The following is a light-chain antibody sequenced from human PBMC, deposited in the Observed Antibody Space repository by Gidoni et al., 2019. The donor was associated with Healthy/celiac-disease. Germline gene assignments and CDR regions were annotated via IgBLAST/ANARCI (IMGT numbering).Light chain of an antibody. J-gene: IGKJ4*01. CDR1: QSRLHSNGYNY. Sequence: DIVMTQSPLSLPVTPGEPASISCRSSQSRLHSNGYNYLDWYLPKPGQSPQLLIYLGSNRASGVPDRFSGSGSGTDFTLKISRVEAEDVGVYYCMQALQTPPAFGGGTKVEIK. CDR3: MQALQTPPA. CDR2: LGS. V-gene: IGKV2-28*01.